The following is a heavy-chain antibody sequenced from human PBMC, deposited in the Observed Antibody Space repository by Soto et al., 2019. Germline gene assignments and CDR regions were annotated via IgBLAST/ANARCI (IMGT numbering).Heavy chain of an antibody. J-gene: IGHJ6*04. Sequence: GESLKISCKGSGYTFTDYCIGWVRQLPGKGLEWMGIIYPGDSDNRYSPSFQGHVTITVDKSTSTAYLQWNTLKASDTAMYYCARDIGNFRYYYYAMDVWGTGPTLALS. V-gene: IGHV5-51*01. CDR1: GYTFTDYC. CDR3: ARDIGNFRYYYYAMDV. CDR2: IYPGDSDN. D-gene: IGHD2-15*01.